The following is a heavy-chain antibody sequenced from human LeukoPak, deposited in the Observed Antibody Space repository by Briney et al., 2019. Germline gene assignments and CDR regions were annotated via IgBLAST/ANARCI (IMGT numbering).Heavy chain of an antibody. J-gene: IGHJ4*02. CDR3: AVNYYDSSGYYRRRPY. CDR2: IYTSGST. D-gene: IGHD3-22*01. CDR1: GGSISSYY. V-gene: IGHV4-4*07. Sequence: SETLSLTCTVSGGSISSYYWSWIRQPAGKGLEWIGRIYTSGSTNYNPSLKSRVTMSVDTSKNQFSLKLSSVTAADTAVYYCAVNYYDSSGYYRRRPYWGQGTLVTVSS.